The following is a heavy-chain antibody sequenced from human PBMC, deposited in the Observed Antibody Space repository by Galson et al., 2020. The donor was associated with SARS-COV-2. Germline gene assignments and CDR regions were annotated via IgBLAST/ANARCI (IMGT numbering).Heavy chain of an antibody. CDR1: GYTITELS. V-gene: IGHV1-24*01. D-gene: IGHD3-9*01. Sequence: ASVKVSCKVSGYTITELSMHWVRQAPGKGLEWMGGFDPEDGETIYAQKFQGRVTMTEDTSTDTAYMELSSLRSEDTAVYYCATVVGYYDILTGYEFYFDYWGQGTLVTVSS. CDR3: ATVVGYYDILTGYEFYFDY. J-gene: IGHJ4*02. CDR2: FDPEDGET.